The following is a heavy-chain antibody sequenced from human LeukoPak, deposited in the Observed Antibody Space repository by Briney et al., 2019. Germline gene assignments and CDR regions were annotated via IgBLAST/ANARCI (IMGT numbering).Heavy chain of an antibody. CDR3: AKEVYCGRDCYNPGYGVDV. V-gene: IGHV3-23*01. CDR1: RFTFSSYA. Sequence: PGGSLRLSCAASRFTFSSYAMSWVRQAPGKGLEWVSAISGSGGRTYYADSVKGRFTISRDNSKNTLSLQMNSLRDEDTATYYCAKEVYCGRDCYNPGYGVDVWGQGTRSPSP. CDR2: ISGSGGRT. D-gene: IGHD2-21*02. J-gene: IGHJ6*02.